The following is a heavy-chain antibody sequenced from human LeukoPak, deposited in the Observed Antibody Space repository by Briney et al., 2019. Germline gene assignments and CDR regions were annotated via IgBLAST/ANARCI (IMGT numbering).Heavy chain of an antibody. Sequence: SETLSLTCTVSGGSISSYYWSWIRQPPGKGLEWIGYIYYSGSTNYNPSLKSRVTISVDTSKNQFSLKLSSVTAADTAVYYCARRAGAYSHPYDYWGQGTLATVSS. J-gene: IGHJ4*02. CDR1: GGSISSYY. CDR3: ARRAGAYSHPYDY. D-gene: IGHD4/OR15-4a*01. V-gene: IGHV4-59*01. CDR2: IYYSGST.